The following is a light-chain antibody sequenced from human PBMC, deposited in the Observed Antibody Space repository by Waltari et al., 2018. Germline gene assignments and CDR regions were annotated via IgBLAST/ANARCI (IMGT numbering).Light chain of an antibody. V-gene: IGKV3-15*01. CDR2: GAS. CDR1: QSVSSN. Sequence: EIVMTQSPATLSVSPGERATLSCRASQSVSSNLAWYQQKPGQAPRLLIYGASTRATGIPARFRGSGSGPEFTLTISSLQSEDFAVYYCQQYNNWPPWWTFGQGTKVEIK. J-gene: IGKJ1*01. CDR3: QQYNNWPPWWT.